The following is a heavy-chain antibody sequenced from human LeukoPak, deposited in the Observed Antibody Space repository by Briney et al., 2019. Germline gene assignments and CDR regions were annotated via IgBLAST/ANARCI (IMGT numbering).Heavy chain of an antibody. D-gene: IGHD2-15*01. Sequence: SETLSLTCAVYGGSFSGFYWSWIRQPPGKGLEWIGEINHSGSTNYNPSLKSRVTISVDTSKNQFSLKLSSVTAADTAVYYCARGRIKYCSGGSCYSGSGWFDPWGQGTLVTVSS. CDR3: ARGRIKYCSGGSCYSGSGWFDP. J-gene: IGHJ5*02. CDR2: INHSGST. CDR1: GGSFSGFY. V-gene: IGHV4-34*01.